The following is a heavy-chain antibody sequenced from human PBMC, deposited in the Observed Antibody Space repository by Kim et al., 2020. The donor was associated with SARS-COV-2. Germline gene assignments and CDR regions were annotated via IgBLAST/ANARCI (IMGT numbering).Heavy chain of an antibody. J-gene: IGHJ4*02. CDR3: ARDPGDDILTGYFDY. Sequence: SVTGRFATSRDKSKNTLYLQMNSLRAEDTAVYYCARDPGDDILTGYFDYWGQGTLVTVSS. D-gene: IGHD3-9*01. V-gene: IGHV3-30*07.